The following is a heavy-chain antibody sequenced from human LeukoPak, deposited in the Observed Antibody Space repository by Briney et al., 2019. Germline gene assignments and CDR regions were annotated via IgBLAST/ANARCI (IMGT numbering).Heavy chain of an antibody. J-gene: IGHJ6*04. CDR1: GYTFTGYY. D-gene: IGHD3-10*01. V-gene: IGHV1-2*04. CDR2: INPNSGGT. Sequence: GASVKVSCKASGYTFTGYYMHGVRQAPGQGREWMGWINPNSGGTNYAQKFQGWVTMTRDTSISTAYMELSRLRSDDTAVYYCARDRITMVRGVQNYYYYYGMDVWGKGTTVTVSS. CDR3: ARDRITMVRGVQNYYYYYGMDV.